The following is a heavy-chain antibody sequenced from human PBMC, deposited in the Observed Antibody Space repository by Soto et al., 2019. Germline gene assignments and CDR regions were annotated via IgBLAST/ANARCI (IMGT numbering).Heavy chain of an antibody. D-gene: IGHD3-3*01. J-gene: IGHJ6*02. V-gene: IGHV4-38-2*02. CDR3: ARDRDFWSGLYGMDV. CDR1: GYSISSGYY. CDR2: IYHSGST. Sequence: SETMSLTCAVSGYSISSGYYWGWIRQPPGKGLEWIGSIYHSGSTYYNPSLKSRVTISVDTSKNQFSLKLSSVTAADTAVYYCARDRDFWSGLYGMDVWGQGTTVTVSS.